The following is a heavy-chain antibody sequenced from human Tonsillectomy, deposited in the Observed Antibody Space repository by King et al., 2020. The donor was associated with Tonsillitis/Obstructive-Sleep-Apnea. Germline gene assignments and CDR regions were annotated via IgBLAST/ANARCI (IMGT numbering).Heavy chain of an antibody. CDR1: GGSFRGYY. CDR2: INHSGSP. D-gene: IGHD2-2*01. CDR3: AREYCSSTSCSPPDWFDP. J-gene: IGHJ5*02. V-gene: IGHV4-34*01. Sequence: VQLQQWGAGLLKPSETLSLTCAVYGGSFRGYYWSWIRPPPGKGLEWIGEINHSGSPNYNPSLKSRVTISVDTSKNQFSLKLSSVTAADTAVYYCAREYCSSTSCSPPDWFDPWGQGTLVTVSS.